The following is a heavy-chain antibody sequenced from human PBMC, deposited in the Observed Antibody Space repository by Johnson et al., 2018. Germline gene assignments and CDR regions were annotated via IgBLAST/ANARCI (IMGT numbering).Heavy chain of an antibody. J-gene: IGHJ6*03. CDR2: ISTSGRSI. D-gene: IGHD6-13*01. CDR1: GFTFSDSY. CDR3: ARGSTWSYYYYMDV. Sequence: QVQLVESGGGLVKPGGSLRLSCAASGFTFSDSYMSWIRQAPGQGLDWLSFISTSGRSIYYADSVKGRFTISRDNAKNSLYLQMNSRRVDDTAVYYCARGSTWSYYYYMDVWGKGTTVTVSS. V-gene: IGHV3-11*04.